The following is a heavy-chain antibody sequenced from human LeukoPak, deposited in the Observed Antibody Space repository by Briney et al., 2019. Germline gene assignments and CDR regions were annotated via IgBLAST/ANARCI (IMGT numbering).Heavy chain of an antibody. CDR1: GFTFSSYW. V-gene: IGHV3-7*04. D-gene: IGHD3-10*01. CDR3: ARDSIRPRKPLWFGEFNFDY. CDR2: IKQDGSEK. J-gene: IGHJ4*02. Sequence: PGGSLRLSCAASGFTFSSYWMSWVRQAPGKGLEWVANIKQDGSEKYYVDSVEGRFTISRDNAKNSLYLQMNSLRAEDTAVYYCARDSIRPRKPLWFGEFNFDYWGQGTLVTVSS.